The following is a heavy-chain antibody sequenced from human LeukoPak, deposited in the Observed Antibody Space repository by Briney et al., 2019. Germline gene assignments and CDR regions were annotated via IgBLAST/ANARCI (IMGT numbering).Heavy chain of an antibody. V-gene: IGHV3-23*01. J-gene: IGHJ4*02. D-gene: IGHD6-13*01. CDR2: ISGSGGST. CDR3: ARVPVRIAAAGRFDY. Sequence: GGSLRLSCAASGFTFSSYAMSWVRQAPGKELEWVSAISGSGGSTYYADSVKGRFTISRDNSKNTLYLQMNSLRAEDTAVYYCARVPVRIAAAGRFDYWGQGTLVTVSS. CDR1: GFTFSSYA.